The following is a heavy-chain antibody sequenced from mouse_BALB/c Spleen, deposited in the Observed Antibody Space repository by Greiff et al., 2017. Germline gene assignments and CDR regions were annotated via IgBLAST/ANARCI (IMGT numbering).Heavy chain of an antibody. D-gene: IGHD2-1*01. CDR2: INPNNGGT. J-gene: IGHJ1*01. V-gene: IGHV1-18*01. CDR1: GYTFTDYN. Sequence: VQLQQSGPELVKPGASVKIPCKASGYTFTDYNMDWVKQSHGKSLEWIGDINPNNGGTIYNQKFKGKATLTVDKSSSTAYMELRSLTSEDTAVYYCARGNFSYWYFDVWGAGTTVTVSS. CDR3: ARGNFSYWYFDV.